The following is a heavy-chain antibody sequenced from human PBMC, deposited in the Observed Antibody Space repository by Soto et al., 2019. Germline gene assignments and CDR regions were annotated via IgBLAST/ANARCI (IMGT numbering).Heavy chain of an antibody. CDR3: ARGNSIGVVPAAQMDWFDH. D-gene: IGHD2-2*01. CDR1: GDSISSGGYS. V-gene: IGHV4-30-2*01. Sequence: LYITCAGSGDSISSGGYSWSWIRQPPGKGLEWIGYIYHSGSTYYSPSLKSRVTISGDRSKNQFSLKLSSVTAGDRAVYSCARGNSIGVVPAAQMDWFDHWGQGTPVTVSS. J-gene: IGHJ5*02. CDR2: IYHSGST.